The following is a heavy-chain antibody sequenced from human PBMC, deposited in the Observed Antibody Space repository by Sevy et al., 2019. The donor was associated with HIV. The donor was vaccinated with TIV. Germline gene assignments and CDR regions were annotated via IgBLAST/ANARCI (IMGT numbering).Heavy chain of an antibody. CDR1: GYTFTGYY. CDR3: AVAYCGGDCYYLDY. V-gene: IGHV1-2*02. J-gene: IGHJ4*02. D-gene: IGHD2-21*02. CDR2: INPNSGGT. Sequence: ASVKVSCKASGYTFTGYYMHWVRQAPGQGLEWMGWINPNSGGTNYAQKFQGRVTMTRDTSISTAYMELSRLRSDDTAVYYCAVAYCGGDCYYLDYRGQGTLVTVSS.